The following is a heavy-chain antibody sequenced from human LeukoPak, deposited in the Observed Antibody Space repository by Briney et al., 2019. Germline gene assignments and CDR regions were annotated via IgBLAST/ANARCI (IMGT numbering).Heavy chain of an antibody. Sequence: GGSLRLSCAASGFTFSSYAMNWVRQAPGKGLEWVSGINGSGGSTYYAGSVKGRFTISRDNSKNTLYLQMNSLRAEDTAVYYCAKPARTDYTDYWGQGTLVTVSS. CDR1: GFTFSSYA. D-gene: IGHD1-14*01. V-gene: IGHV3-23*01. CDR2: INGSGGST. CDR3: AKPARTDYTDY. J-gene: IGHJ4*02.